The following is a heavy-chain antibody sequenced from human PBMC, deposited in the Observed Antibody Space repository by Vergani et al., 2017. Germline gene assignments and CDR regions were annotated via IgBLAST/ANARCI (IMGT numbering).Heavy chain of an antibody. CDR1: GGTFSSYA. J-gene: IGHJ4*02. D-gene: IGHD3-22*01. Sequence: QVQLVQSGAEVKKPGSSVKVSCKASGGTFSSYAISWVRQAPGQGLEWMGGIIPIFGTANYAQKFQGRVTITADESTSTAYMELSSLRSDDTAVYYCARTALDYYYDSSGFFDYWGQGTLVTVSS. CDR2: IIPIFGTA. CDR3: ARTALDYYYDSSGFFDY. V-gene: IGHV1-69*12.